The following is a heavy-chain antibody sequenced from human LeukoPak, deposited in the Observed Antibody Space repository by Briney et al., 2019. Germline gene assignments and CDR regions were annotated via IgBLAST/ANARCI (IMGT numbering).Heavy chain of an antibody. V-gene: IGHV1-8*01. CDR1: GYTFTSYD. CDR3: ARAKQWLKAQDY. D-gene: IGHD6-19*01. CDR2: MNPNSGNT. J-gene: IGHJ4*02. Sequence: GASVKVSCKASGYTFTSYDINWVRQATGQGLEWMGWMNPNSGNTGCAQKFQGRVTMTRNTSISTAYMELSSLRSEDTAVYYCARAKQWLKAQDYWGQGTLVTVSS.